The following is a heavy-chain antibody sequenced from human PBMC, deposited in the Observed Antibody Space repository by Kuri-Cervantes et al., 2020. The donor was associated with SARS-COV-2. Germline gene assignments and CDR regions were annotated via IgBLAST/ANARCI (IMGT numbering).Heavy chain of an antibody. J-gene: IGHJ3*02. V-gene: IGHV3-30*18. CDR3: ANELPSYAFDI. CDR1: GFTFSSYS. CDR2: ISYDGSNK. D-gene: IGHD1-26*01. Sequence: GESLKISCAASGFTFSSYSMNWVRQAPGKGLEWVAVISYDGSNKYYADSVKGRFTISRDNSKNTLYLQMNSLRAEDTAVYYCANELPSYAFDIWGQGTMVTVSS.